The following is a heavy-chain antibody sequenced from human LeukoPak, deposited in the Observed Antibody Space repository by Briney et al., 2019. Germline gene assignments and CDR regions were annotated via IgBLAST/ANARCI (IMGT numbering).Heavy chain of an antibody. CDR2: ISIPGTTT. V-gene: IGHV3-53*01. Sequence: PGGSLRLSCAASGFTVSSNYMSWVRQAPGKGLEWVSIISIPGTTTYYADSVKGRFTISKDNSKNTLYLQMNSLRAEDTAVYYCVRDPNWGSGNWGQGTLVTVSS. D-gene: IGHD7-27*01. J-gene: IGHJ4*02. CDR3: VRDPNWGSGN. CDR1: GFTVSSNY.